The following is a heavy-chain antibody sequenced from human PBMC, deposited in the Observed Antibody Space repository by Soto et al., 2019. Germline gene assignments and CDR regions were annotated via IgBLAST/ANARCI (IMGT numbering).Heavy chain of an antibody. CDR1: GGSISSGDYY. D-gene: IGHD1-26*01. CDR2: INYSGST. J-gene: IGHJ4*02. V-gene: IGHV4-30-4*01. CDR3: ARDRGVAATTDY. Sequence: QVQLQESGPGLVKPSQTLSLTCTVSGGSISSGDYYWRWIRQPPGKGLEWIGYINYSGSTYYNPSLKSRVTISVDTSKNQYSLKLSSVTAADPAVYYCARDRGVAATTDYWGQGTLVTVSS.